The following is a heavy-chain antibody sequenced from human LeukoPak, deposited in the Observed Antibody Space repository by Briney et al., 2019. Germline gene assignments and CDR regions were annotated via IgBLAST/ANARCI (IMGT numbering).Heavy chain of an antibody. D-gene: IGHD4/OR15-4a*01. J-gene: IGHJ4*02. CDR1: GYTFTDYY. Sequence: GASVKVSCKASGYTFTDYYIHWVRQAPGQGLEWMGIINPSSGGTSYAQKFRGRVTVTRDTSTSTVYMELSSLRSEDTAVYYCARDELGVVLTTTWGPHFDYWGQGTLVTVSS. CDR2: INPSSGGT. V-gene: IGHV1-46*01. CDR3: ARDELGVVLTTTWGPHFDY.